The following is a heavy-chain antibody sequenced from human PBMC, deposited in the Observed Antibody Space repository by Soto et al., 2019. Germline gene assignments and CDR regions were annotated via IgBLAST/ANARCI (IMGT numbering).Heavy chain of an antibody. V-gene: IGHV5-51*01. D-gene: IGHD3-10*01. CDR1: GYSYTTYW. CDR3: SRVSTRGSASYFSDY. J-gene: IGHJ4*02. CDR2: IYPADSNT. Sequence: GESLKISCKGSGYSYTTYWIGWVRQMPGKGLEWMGIIYPADSNTRYSPSFQGQVTISADKSISTAYLQWSGLKASDTAMYYCSRVSTRGSASYFSDYWGQGTLVTVSS.